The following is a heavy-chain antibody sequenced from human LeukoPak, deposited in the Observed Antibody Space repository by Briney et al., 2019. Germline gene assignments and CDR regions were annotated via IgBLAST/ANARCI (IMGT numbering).Heavy chain of an antibody. CDR2: IYSGGST. CDR1: GFTVSSNY. J-gene: IGHJ4*02. CDR3: ARDPHSSSWYRKEDY. V-gene: IGHV3-66*01. D-gene: IGHD6-13*01. Sequence: GGSLRLSCAASGFTVSSNYMSWVRQAPGKGLEWVSVIYSGGSTYYADSVKGRFTISRDNSKNTLYLQMNSLRAEDTAVYYCARDPHSSSWYRKEDYWGQGTLVTVSS.